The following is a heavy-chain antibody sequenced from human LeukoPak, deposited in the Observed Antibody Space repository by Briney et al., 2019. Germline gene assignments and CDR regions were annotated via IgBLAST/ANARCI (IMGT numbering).Heavy chain of an antibody. V-gene: IGHV1-2*02. D-gene: IGHD1-14*01. CDR2: INPNSGGT. Sequence: ASVKVSCKASGYTFTGYYMHWVRQAPGQGLEWMGWINPNSGGTNYAQKFQGRVTMTRDTSISTAYMELSRLRSDDTAVYYCARGPTYNRNPFDPWGQGTLVTVSS. CDR3: ARGPTYNRNPFDP. J-gene: IGHJ5*02. CDR1: GYTFTGYY.